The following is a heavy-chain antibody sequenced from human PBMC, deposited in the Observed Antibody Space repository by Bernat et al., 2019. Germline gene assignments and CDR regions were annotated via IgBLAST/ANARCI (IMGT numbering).Heavy chain of an antibody. D-gene: IGHD3-10*01. J-gene: IGHJ6*02. CDR1: GFTFSSYS. CDR3: AREITMVRGAYYYGMDV. V-gene: IGHV3-21*01. CDR2: ISSSSYI. Sequence: EVQLVESGGGLVKPGGSLRLSCAASGFTFSSYSMNWVRQAPGKGLEWVSSISSSSYIYYADSVKGRFTISRDNVKNSLYLQMNSLRAEDTAVYYCAREITMVRGAYYYGMDVWGQGTTVTVSS.